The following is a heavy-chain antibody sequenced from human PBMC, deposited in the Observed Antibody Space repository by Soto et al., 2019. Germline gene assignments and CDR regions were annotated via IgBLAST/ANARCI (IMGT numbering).Heavy chain of an antibody. CDR3: AIVTYYFDY. CDR2: ISYDGSNK. Sequence: GALRLSCAASGFTFSSYAMHWVRQAPGKGLEWVAVISYDGSNKYYADSVKGRFTISRDNSKNTLYLQMNSLRAEDTAVYYCAIVTYYFDYWGQGTLVTVSS. CDR1: GFTFSSYA. V-gene: IGHV3-30-3*01. J-gene: IGHJ4*02.